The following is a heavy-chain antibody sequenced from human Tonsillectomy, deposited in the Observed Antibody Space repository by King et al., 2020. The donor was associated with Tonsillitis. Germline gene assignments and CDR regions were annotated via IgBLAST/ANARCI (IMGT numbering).Heavy chain of an antibody. J-gene: IGHJ5*02. CDR1: GGSISSSNW. Sequence: HVQLQESGPGLVKPSGTLSLTCAVSGGSISSSNWWSWVRQPPGKGLEWIGEIFHTGSTNYNPFLKSRVTISVDKSKNQFSLKLSSVTAADTAVYYCAALIAVSNSGWFDPWGQGTLVTVSS. CDR3: AALIAVSNSGWFDP. V-gene: IGHV4-4*02. D-gene: IGHD6-19*01. CDR2: IFHTGST.